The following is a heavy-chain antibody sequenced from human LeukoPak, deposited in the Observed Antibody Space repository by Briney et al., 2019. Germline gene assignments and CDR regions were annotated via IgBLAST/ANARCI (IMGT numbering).Heavy chain of an antibody. CDR1: GFTFSSYG. CDR2: ISGSGGST. Sequence: GGTLRLSCAASGFTFSSYGMSWVRQAPGKGLEWVSAISGSGGSTYYADSVKGRFTISRDNSKNTLYLQMNSLRAEDTAVYYCARDYCTNGVCLDTIDYWGQGTLVTVSS. CDR3: ARDYCTNGVCLDTIDY. V-gene: IGHV3-23*01. J-gene: IGHJ4*02. D-gene: IGHD2-8*01.